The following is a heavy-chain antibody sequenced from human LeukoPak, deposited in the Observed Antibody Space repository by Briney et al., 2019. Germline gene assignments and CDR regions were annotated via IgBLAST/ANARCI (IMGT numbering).Heavy chain of an antibody. V-gene: IGHV3-21*01. CDR1: GLTFSSSS. J-gene: IGHJ4*02. Sequence: PGGSLRLSCVASGLTFSSSSMNWVRQAPGKGLEWVSFISDRSTYIYYADSVKGRFTISRDNAKNSLYLQMNSLRGEDTAVYYCARDTSGSYFITYFDYWGQGTLVTVSS. CDR2: ISDRSTYI. CDR3: ARDTSGSYFITYFDY. D-gene: IGHD3-10*01.